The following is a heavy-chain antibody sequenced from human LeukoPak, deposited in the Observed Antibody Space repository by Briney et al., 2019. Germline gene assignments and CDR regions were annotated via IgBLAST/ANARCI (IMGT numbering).Heavy chain of an antibody. CDR1: GGSTSSGGYS. CDR3: ARMYSSSWYELDY. V-gene: IGHV4-30-2*01. CDR2: IYHSGST. J-gene: IGHJ4*02. Sequence: SETLSLTCAVSGGSTSSGGYSWSWIRQPPGKGLEWIGYIYHSGSTDYNPSLKSRVTISVDRSKNQFSLKLGSVTAADTAVYYCARMYSSSWYELDYWGQGTLVTVSS. D-gene: IGHD6-13*01.